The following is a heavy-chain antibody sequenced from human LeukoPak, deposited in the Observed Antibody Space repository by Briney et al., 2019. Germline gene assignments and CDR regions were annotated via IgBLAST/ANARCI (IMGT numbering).Heavy chain of an antibody. CDR1: GYTFTSYG. V-gene: IGHV1-18*01. CDR3: ARAYDFWSGYYD. D-gene: IGHD3-3*01. J-gene: IGHJ4*02. CDR2: ISAYNGNT. Sequence: ASVKVSCKASGYTFTSYGISWVRQAPGQGLEWMGWISAYNGNTNYAQKLQGRVTMTRDTSISTAYMELSRLRSDDTAVYYCARAYDFWSGYYDWGQGTLVTVSS.